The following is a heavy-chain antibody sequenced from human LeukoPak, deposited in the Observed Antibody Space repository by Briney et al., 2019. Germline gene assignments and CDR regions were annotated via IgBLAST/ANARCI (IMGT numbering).Heavy chain of an antibody. D-gene: IGHD3-10*01. CDR1: GFTFSDFS. CDR2: VSTSGIST. J-gene: IGHJ6*02. CDR3: AKGSGYYYYGMDV. V-gene: IGHV3-23*01. Sequence: GGSLRLSCAASGFTFSDFSMNWVRQAPGKGLEWVSTVSTSGISTYYADSVKGRFTISRDNSKNTLNLQMNSLRGEDTAVYYCAKGSGYYYYGMDVWGQGTTVTVSS.